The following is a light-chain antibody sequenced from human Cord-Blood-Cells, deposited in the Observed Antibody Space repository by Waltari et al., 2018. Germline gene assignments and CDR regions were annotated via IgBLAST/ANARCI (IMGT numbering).Light chain of an antibody. V-gene: IGLV2-23*01. CDR1: SRDAGSYNL. Sequence: QYALTPPASVSGSPGQSLTISCTGTSRDAGSYNLVAWYQQPPGKAPKRMMYEGSKRPSGFSNRFTGSKSANTASLTMSGLQAEDEADYYCCSYAGVFGGGTKLTVL. CDR3: CSYAGV. CDR2: EGS. J-gene: IGLJ3*02.